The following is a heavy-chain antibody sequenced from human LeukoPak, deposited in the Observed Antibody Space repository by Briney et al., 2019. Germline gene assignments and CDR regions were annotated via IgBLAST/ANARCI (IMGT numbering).Heavy chain of an antibody. CDR3: ARLKVGAVAGWFDP. D-gene: IGHD6-19*01. Sequence: KASETLCLTCTVSGGSISSYYWSWIRQPPGKGLEWIGYIYYSGSTNYNPSLKSRVTISVDTSKNQFSLKLSSVTAADTAVYYCARLKVGAVAGWFDPWGQGTLVTVSS. CDR1: GGSISSYY. J-gene: IGHJ5*02. CDR2: IYYSGST. V-gene: IGHV4-59*08.